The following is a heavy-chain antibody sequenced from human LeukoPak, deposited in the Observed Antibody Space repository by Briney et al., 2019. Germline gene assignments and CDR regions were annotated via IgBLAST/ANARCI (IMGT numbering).Heavy chain of an antibody. D-gene: IGHD3-3*01. CDR1: GGSISSGGYY. CDR3: AAVTYYDFWSGYSLRDMDV. V-gene: IGHV4-31*03. J-gene: IGHJ6*02. Sequence: SETLSLTCTVSGGSISSGGYYWSWIRQHPGKGLEWIGYIYYSGSTYYNPSLKSRVTISVDTSKNQFSLKLSSVTAADTAVYYRAAVTYYDFWSGYSLRDMDVWGQGTTVTVSS. CDR2: IYYSGST.